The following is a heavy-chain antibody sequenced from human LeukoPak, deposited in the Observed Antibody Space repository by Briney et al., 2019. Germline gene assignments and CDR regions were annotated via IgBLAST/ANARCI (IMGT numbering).Heavy chain of an antibody. CDR2: ISAYNGNT. CDR3: ARDQRCSSTSCYHSSRKGYFQH. J-gene: IGHJ1*01. D-gene: IGHD2-2*01. CDR1: GYTFTSYG. V-gene: IGHV1-18*01. Sequence: ASVKVSCKASGYTFTSYGISWVRQAPGQGLEWMGWISAYNGNTNYAQKLQGRVTMTTDTSTSTAYMELRSLGSDDTAVYYCARDQRCSSTSCYHSSRKGYFQHWGQGTLVTVSS.